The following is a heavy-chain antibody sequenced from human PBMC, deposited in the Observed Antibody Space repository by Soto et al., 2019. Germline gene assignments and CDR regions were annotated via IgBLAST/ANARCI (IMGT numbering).Heavy chain of an antibody. Sequence: QTTLKESGPTLVKSTQTLTLTCTFSGFSLTTSGVGVGWIRQSPGKALEWLALIYWDDDKRYSPALKSRLTTTKDTTKKQVVLMMTNMDPADTAKYYCAHSLGEAWFGPWGHGTMVTVAS. CDR2: IYWDDDK. J-gene: IGHJ5*02. CDR1: GFSLTTSGVG. D-gene: IGHD3-16*01. V-gene: IGHV2-5*02. CDR3: AHSLGEAWFGP.